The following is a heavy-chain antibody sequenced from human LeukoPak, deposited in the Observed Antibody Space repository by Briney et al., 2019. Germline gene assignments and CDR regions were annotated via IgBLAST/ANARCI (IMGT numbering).Heavy chain of an antibody. CDR2: ISVSGSTK. D-gene: IGHD3-22*01. J-gene: IGHJ3*02. CDR3: ARANSGSYVFDI. V-gene: IGHV3-48*03. CDR1: LFTFSSYE. Sequence: GGSLRLSCAASLFTFSSYEMNSVRQAPGKGLEWVSYISVSGSTKYQADSMKGRFTISRDNTKNSLYLQMNSLRAEDTAVYYCARANSGSYVFDIWGQRTMVTVSS.